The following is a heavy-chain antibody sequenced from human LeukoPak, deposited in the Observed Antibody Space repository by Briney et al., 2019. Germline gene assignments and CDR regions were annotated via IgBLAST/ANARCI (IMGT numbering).Heavy chain of an antibody. J-gene: IGHJ4*02. CDR2: ISSNGGST. CDR1: GFTFSSYA. D-gene: IGHD2-2*01. V-gene: IGHV3-64*01. CDR3: ARRRVGYCSSTSCYPFDY. Sequence: GGSLRLSCAASGFTFSSYAMHWVRQAPGKGLEYVSAISSNGGSTYYANSVKGRFTISRDNSKNTLYLQMGSLRAEDMAVYYCARRRVGYCSSTSCYPFDYWGQGTLVTVSS.